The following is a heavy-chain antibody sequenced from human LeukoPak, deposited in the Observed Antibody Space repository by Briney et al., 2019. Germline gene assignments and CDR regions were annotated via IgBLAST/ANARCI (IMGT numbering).Heavy chain of an antibody. CDR3: ARLIAQRGDLVDY. Sequence: GGSLRLSCAAPGFTFSSYSMNWVRQAPGKGLEWVSYISSSSSTIYYADSVKGRFTISRDNAKNSLYLQMNSLRAEDTAVYYCARLIAQRGDLVDYWGQGTLVTVSS. J-gene: IGHJ4*02. D-gene: IGHD2-21*02. V-gene: IGHV3-48*01. CDR2: ISSSSSTI. CDR1: GFTFSSYS.